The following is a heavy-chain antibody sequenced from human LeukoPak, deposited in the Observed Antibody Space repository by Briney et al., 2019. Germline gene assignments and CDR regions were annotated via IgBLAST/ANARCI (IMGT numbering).Heavy chain of an antibody. D-gene: IGHD3-22*01. CDR1: GYSFTRYW. Sequence: GESLNISCKGSGYSFTRYWIGSVRQMPGKGLEWMGIIYPGDSDTRYSPSFQGQVTISADKSISTAYLQWSSLKASDTAMYYCARQEYYYDSSGYYPVGFDYWGQGTLVTVTS. CDR2: IYPGDSDT. CDR3: ARQEYYYDSSGYYPVGFDY. V-gene: IGHV5-51*01. J-gene: IGHJ4*02.